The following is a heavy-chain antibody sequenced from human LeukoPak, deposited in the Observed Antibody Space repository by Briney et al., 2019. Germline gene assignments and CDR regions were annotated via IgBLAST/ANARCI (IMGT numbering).Heavy chain of an antibody. CDR3: ARDRLSYYDSSGYHPRFDASDI. D-gene: IGHD3-22*01. J-gene: IGHJ3*02. CDR1: SGSISNYY. CDR2: IFSTGSA. V-gene: IGHV4-59*01. Sequence: PSETLSLTCTVSSGSISNYYWSWIRQPPGKGLEWIAYIFSTGSAIYNPSLRSRVTISVDTSKNQFSLKLSSVTAADTAVYFCARDRLSYYDSSGYHPRFDASDIWGQGTMVTVSS.